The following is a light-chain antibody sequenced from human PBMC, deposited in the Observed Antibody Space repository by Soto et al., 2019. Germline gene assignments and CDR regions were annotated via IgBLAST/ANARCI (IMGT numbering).Light chain of an antibody. Sequence: QSALTQPASVSGSPGQSITISCTGTSSDVGSYNLVSWYQQHPGKAPKLMIYEGSKRPSGVSNRFSGSKSGNTASLTISGLQAEDEADYYCCSYAGSSTFXVVXXXGTKLTXL. V-gene: IGLV2-23*03. J-gene: IGLJ2*01. CDR3: CSYAGSSTFXVV. CDR1: SSDVGSYNL. CDR2: EGS.